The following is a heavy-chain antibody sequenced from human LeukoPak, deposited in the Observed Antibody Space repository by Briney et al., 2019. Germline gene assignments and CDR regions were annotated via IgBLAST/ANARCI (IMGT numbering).Heavy chain of an antibody. J-gene: IGHJ5*02. CDR1: RFTFSSYS. CDR3: ARDYQLGRAWFDP. Sequence: PGGSLRLSCAASRFTFSSYSMSWVCQAPGKGLEWVSSISSGSGYIYYADSVKGRFTISRDNAKNSLYLQMNSLRAEDTAVYYCARDYQLGRAWFDPWGQGTLVTVSS. V-gene: IGHV3-21*01. CDR2: ISSGSGYI. D-gene: IGHD5-24*01.